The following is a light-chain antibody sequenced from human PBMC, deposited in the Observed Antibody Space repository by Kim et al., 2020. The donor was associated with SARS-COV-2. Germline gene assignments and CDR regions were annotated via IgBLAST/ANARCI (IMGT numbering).Light chain of an antibody. Sequence: ASVGDKVTITCRASRGISNYVDWYQQKPGKAPKVLIFDASNLEARVPSRFSGSGSGTSFTFTISSLQPDDIATYYCQQYDNLPRTFGGGTKVDIK. J-gene: IGKJ4*01. CDR3: QQYDNLPRT. V-gene: IGKV1-33*01. CDR2: DAS. CDR1: RGISNY.